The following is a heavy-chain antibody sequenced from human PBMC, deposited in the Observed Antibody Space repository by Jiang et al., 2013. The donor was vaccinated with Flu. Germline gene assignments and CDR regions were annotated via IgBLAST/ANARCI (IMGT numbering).Heavy chain of an antibody. Sequence: GAEVKKPGESLKISCKGSGYSFTSYWIGWVRQMPGKGLEWMGIIYPGDSDTRYSPSFQGQVTISAXKSISTATAVXSLKASDTAMYYCARLRIAESYYFDYWAREPWSPSP. J-gene: IGHJ4*02. CDR2: IYPGDSDT. V-gene: IGHV5-51*01. CDR1: GYSFTSYW. CDR3: ARLRIAESYYFDY. D-gene: IGHD2-15*01.